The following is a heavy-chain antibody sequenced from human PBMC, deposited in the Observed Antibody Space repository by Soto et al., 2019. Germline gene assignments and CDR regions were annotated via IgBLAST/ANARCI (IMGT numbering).Heavy chain of an antibody. V-gene: IGHV1-69*02. CDR2: INPIVSMP. CDR3: AASYGSGYRAFDY. D-gene: IGHD3-10*01. CDR1: GDTFSFYT. Sequence: QVQLVQSGTEVKKPGSSVKVSCKASGDTFSFYTINWVRQAPGLGLEWVGRINPIVSMPNYAQKFQGRVSMTADKSTSTAYMELRSLISDDTAMYFCAASYGSGYRAFDYWGQGALVIVSS. J-gene: IGHJ4*02.